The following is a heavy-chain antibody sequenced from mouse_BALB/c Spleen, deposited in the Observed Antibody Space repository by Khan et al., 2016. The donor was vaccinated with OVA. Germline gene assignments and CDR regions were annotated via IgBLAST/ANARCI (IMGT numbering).Heavy chain of an antibody. V-gene: IGHV1-4*01. CDR2: INPSNGYT. D-gene: IGHD2-14*01. CDR3: VRDGAYYGNDGSFAS. Sequence: VQLQESGAELARPGASVKMSCKASGYTFTSYTIHWIKLRPGQGLEWIGYINPSNGYTNYNQKFKDKATLTADKSSTTAYMQLSSLTSDDSAVYNGVRDGAYYGNDGSFASWGQGTLVTVSA. CDR1: GYTFTSYT. J-gene: IGHJ3*01.